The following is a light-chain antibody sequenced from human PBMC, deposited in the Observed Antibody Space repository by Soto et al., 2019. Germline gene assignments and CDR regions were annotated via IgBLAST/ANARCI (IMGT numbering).Light chain of an antibody. CDR2: GAS. J-gene: IGKJ5*01. CDR1: QSVSSR. Sequence: EIVMTQSPDTLSLSPGERATLSCRASQSVSSRLAWYQQKPGQAPRLLISGASSRATGIPDRFSGSGSGTDFTLTITRLEPEDFALYYCQHYVGGSTITFGQGTRLEI. CDR3: QHYVGGSTIT. V-gene: IGKV3-20*01.